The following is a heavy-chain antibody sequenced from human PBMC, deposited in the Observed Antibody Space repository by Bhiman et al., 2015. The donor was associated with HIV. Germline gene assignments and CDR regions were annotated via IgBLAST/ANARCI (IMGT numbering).Heavy chain of an antibody. CDR2: IYSGGGI. V-gene: IGHV3-66*01. D-gene: IGHD7-27*01. CDR1: GFTFSDYY. Sequence: VQLVESGGGLVKPGGSLRLSCAASGFTFSDYYMSWIRQAPGKGLEWVSLIYSGGGIYYSDSVKGRFTISRDYSKNTVFLQMNSLQDADTAVYYCARGTGDADAFDIWGQGTMVIVSS. CDR3: ARGTGDADAFDI. J-gene: IGHJ3*02.